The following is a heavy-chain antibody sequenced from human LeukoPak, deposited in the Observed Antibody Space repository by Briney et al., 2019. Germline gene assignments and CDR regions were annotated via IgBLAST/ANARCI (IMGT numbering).Heavy chain of an antibody. D-gene: IGHD3-10*01. J-gene: IGHJ6*03. Sequence: SETLSLTCTVSGGSISSYYWSWIRQPAGKGLEWIGRIYTSGSTNYNPSLKSRVTMSVDTSKNQFSLKLSSVTAADTAVYYCARGLLWFGELSTYYYYYMDVWGKGTTVTVSS. V-gene: IGHV4-4*07. CDR2: IYTSGST. CDR1: GGSISSYY. CDR3: ARGLLWFGELSTYYYYYMDV.